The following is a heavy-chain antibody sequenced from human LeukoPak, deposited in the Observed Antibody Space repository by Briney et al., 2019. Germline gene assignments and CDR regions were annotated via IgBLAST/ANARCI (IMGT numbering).Heavy chain of an antibody. D-gene: IGHD3-22*01. Sequence: SETLSLTCTVSGGSISSYYWSWIRQPAGKGLEWIGRIYTSGSTNYNPSLKSRVIMSVDTSTNQFSLKLSSVTAADTAVYYCARDLPYYYDSSGYYYVPLWGQGTLVTVSS. CDR2: IYTSGST. V-gene: IGHV4-4*07. J-gene: IGHJ4*02. CDR3: ARDLPYYYDSSGYYYVPL. CDR1: GGSISSYY.